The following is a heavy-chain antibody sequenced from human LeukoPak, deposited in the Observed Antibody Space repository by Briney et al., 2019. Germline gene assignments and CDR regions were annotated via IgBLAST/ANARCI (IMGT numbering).Heavy chain of an antibody. CDR1: GYTFTNYA. J-gene: IGHJ4*02. CDR2: INAGNGNT. D-gene: IGHD6-25*01. Sequence: ASVKVSCKASGYTFTNYAMHWMRQAPGQRLEWMGWINAGNGNTKYSQKFQGRVTITGDTSASTAYMELSSLRSEDTTVYYCARGSNGWPYYFDYWGQGTLVTVSS. CDR3: ARGSNGWPYYFDY. V-gene: IGHV1-3*01.